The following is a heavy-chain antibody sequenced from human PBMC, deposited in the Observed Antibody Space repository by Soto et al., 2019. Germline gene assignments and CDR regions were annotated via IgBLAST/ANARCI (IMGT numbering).Heavy chain of an antibody. J-gene: IGHJ6*02. Sequence: SETLSLTCTVSGGSISSYYWSWIRQPPGKGLEWIGYIYYSGSTNYNPSLKSRVTISVDTSKNQFSLKLSSVTAADTAVYYCATCIAAHPYYYGIDVWGQGTTVTVSS. CDR2: IYYSGST. V-gene: IGHV4-59*01. CDR3: ATCIAAHPYYYGIDV. D-gene: IGHD6-6*01. CDR1: GGSISSYY.